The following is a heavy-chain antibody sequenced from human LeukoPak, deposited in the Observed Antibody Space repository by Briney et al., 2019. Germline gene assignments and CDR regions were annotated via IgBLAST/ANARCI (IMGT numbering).Heavy chain of an antibody. Sequence: ASVKVSCKASGYTFTSYYMHWVRQAPGQGLEWMGIINPSGGSTSYAQKFQGRVTMTRDMSASTVYMDLSSLRSEDTAVYYCARDGRYSSGWYPFDYWGQGTLVTVSS. V-gene: IGHV1-46*01. D-gene: IGHD6-19*01. CDR3: ARDGRYSSGWYPFDY. CDR1: GYTFTSYY. J-gene: IGHJ4*02. CDR2: INPSGGST.